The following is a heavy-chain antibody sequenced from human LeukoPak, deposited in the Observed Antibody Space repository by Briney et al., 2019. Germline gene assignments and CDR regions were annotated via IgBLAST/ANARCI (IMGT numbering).Heavy chain of an antibody. J-gene: IGHJ2*01. Sequence: PGASLRLSCAISGSTFITYAMSWVRQASGKGLEWVSGMSDSGDSTYYADSVKGRFTISRDNFRKTLYLQMNSLRAEDTAVYFCAKVASDSAWYIDLWGRGALVTVSS. CDR3: AKVASDSAWYIDL. CDR2: MSDSGDST. CDR1: GSTFITYA. V-gene: IGHV3-23*01.